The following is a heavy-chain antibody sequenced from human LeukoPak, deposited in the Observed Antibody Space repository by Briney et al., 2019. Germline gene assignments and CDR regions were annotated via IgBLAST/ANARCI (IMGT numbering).Heavy chain of an antibody. CDR2: FYYTGST. J-gene: IGHJ3*02. D-gene: IGHD3-22*01. Sequence: SETLSLTCTVSGGSVSNHYCTWIRQPPGKGLEWIGYFYYTGSTFYNPPLKSRVTISVDTSNNQCSLKLNSVTAADTAVYYCASTHYYDSSGYFSAFDIWGQGTTVTVSS. CDR1: GGSVSNHY. CDR3: ASTHYYDSSGYFSAFDI. V-gene: IGHV4-59*08.